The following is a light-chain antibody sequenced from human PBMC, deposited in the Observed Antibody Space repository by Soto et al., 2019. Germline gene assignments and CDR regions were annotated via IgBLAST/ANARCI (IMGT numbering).Light chain of an antibody. Sequence: DIQMTQSPPSLSAYVGDRVTITCRASQNIRSFLNWYQEKPGKAPKVLISAASSLQSGVPSRFSGSGSGTDFTLTISSLQPEDSATYYCQQSYSTRWTFGQGTRWIS. V-gene: IGKV1-39*01. CDR2: AAS. J-gene: IGKJ1*01. CDR3: QQSYSTRWT. CDR1: QNIRSF.